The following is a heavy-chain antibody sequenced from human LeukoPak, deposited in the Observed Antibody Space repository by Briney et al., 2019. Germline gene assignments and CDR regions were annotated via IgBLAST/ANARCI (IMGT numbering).Heavy chain of an antibody. CDR3: ARSRGGATVFDY. V-gene: IGHV3-7*01. Sequence: PGGSLRLSCADSGFTFSSYWMTWVRQAPGKGLEWVANINQDGSVTNYMDSVEGRFTVSRDNAANSLYLQMNSLRAEDTAVYYCARSRGGATVFDYWGQGTLVTVSS. CDR1: GFTFSSYW. D-gene: IGHD2-15*01. CDR2: INQDGSVT. J-gene: IGHJ4*02.